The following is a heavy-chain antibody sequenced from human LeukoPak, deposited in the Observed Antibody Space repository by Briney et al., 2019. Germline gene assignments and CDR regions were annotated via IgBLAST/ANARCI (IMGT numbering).Heavy chain of an antibody. CDR3: ARGYYGSVTYYNAEKHGMDV. Sequence: GGSLRLSCAASGFTFKLYWMHWVRQVPGKRPVWVSRINDDGSDTIYADSVRGRFTISRDDAKNSLYLQMNSLRAEDTAVYYCARGYYGSVTYYNAEKHGMDVWGQGTTVTVSS. CDR1: GFTFKLYW. V-gene: IGHV3-74*01. CDR2: INDDGSDT. J-gene: IGHJ6*02. D-gene: IGHD3-10*01.